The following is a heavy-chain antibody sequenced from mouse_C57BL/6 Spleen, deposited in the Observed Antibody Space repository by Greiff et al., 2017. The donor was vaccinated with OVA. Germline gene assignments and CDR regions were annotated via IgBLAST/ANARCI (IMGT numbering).Heavy chain of an antibody. V-gene: IGHV1-50*01. Sequence: QVQLQQSGAELVKPGASVKLSCKASGYTFTSYWMQWVKQRPGQGLEWIGEIDPSDSYTNYNQKFKGKATLTVDTSSSTAYMQLSSLTSEDSAVYYCARKGITTVVAPFDYWGQGTTLTVSS. J-gene: IGHJ2*01. CDR2: IDPSDSYT. CDR3: ARKGITTVVAPFDY. D-gene: IGHD1-1*01. CDR1: GYTFTSYW.